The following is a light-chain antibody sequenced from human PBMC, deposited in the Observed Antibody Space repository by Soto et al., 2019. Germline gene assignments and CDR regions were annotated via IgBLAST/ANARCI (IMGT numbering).Light chain of an antibody. CDR2: GAS. CDR1: QSVSSN. CDR3: QQYNNWPPLT. Sequence: CRASQSVSSNLAWYQQKPGQAPRLLIYGASTRATGIPARFSGSGSGTEFTLTISSLQSEDFAVYYCQQYNNWPPLTFGGGTKVEIK. J-gene: IGKJ4*01. V-gene: IGKV3-15*01.